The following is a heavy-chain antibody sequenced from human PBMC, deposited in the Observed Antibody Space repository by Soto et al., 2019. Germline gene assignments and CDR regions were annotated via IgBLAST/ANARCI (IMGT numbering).Heavy chain of an antibody. J-gene: IGHJ4*02. Sequence: QVQLVESGGGVVQPGRSLRLSCAASGFTFSSYGMHWVRQAPGKGLEWAAVIWYDGSNKYYADSVKGRLTISRDNSKNSLYLQMNSLRVEDTAVYYCARDRYSSGWYDLDYWGQGTLVTVSS. CDR3: ARDRYSSGWYDLDY. CDR1: GFTFSSYG. D-gene: IGHD6-19*01. CDR2: IWYDGSNK. V-gene: IGHV3-33*01.